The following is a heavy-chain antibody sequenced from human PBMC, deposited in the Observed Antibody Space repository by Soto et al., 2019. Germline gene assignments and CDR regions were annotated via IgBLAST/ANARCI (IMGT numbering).Heavy chain of an antibody. D-gene: IGHD3-10*01. V-gene: IGHV3-13*01. J-gene: IGHJ3*02. CDR2: IGTAGDT. CDR3: ARGGRFGAFDAFDI. Sequence: PGGSLILSCAAYGFTFSSYDMHWVRQATGKGLEWVSAIGTAGDTYYPGSVKGRFTISRENAKNSLYLQMNSLRAGDTAVYYCARGGRFGAFDAFDIWGQGTMVTVSS. CDR1: GFTFSSYD.